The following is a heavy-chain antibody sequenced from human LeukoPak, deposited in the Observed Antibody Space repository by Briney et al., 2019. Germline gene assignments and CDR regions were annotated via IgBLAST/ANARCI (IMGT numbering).Heavy chain of an antibody. J-gene: IGHJ6*03. D-gene: IGHD5-12*01. V-gene: IGHV1-2*02. CDR1: GYTFTGYY. CDR3: GLKGSDYDSTYYYYYYMDV. Sequence: ASVKVSCKASGYTFTGYYMHWVRQAPGQGLEWMGWINPNSGGTNYAQKFQGRVTMTRDTSISTAYMELSSLRSEDTAVYYCGLKGSDYDSTYYYYYYMDVWGKGTTVTISS. CDR2: INPNSGGT.